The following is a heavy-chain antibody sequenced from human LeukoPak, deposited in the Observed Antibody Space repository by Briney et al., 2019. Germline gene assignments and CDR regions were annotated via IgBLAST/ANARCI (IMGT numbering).Heavy chain of an antibody. J-gene: IGHJ6*02. CDR2: INPILGIA. CDR1: GGTFSSYA. CDR3: ARDLDSGYSSSWTTSENGMDV. V-gene: IGHV1-69*04. Sequence: ASVKVSCKASGGTFSSYAISWVRQAPGQGLEWMGRINPILGIANYAQKFQGRVTITADKSTSTAYMELSSLRSEDTAVYYCARDLDSGYSSSWTTSENGMDVWGQGTTVTVSS. D-gene: IGHD6-13*01.